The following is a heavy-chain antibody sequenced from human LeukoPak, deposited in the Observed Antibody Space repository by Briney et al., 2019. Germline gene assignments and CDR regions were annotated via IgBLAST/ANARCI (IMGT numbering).Heavy chain of an antibody. CDR1: GFTFTSYG. CDR3: ARVGYSYGFDY. Sequence: GGSLRLSCAASGFTFTSYGIHWVRRAPGMGLEWVAYIRYDGNSKFYADSVKGRFIISRDNSNNTLYLQMNSLRAEDTAVYYCARVGYSYGFDYWGQGTLVTVSS. V-gene: IGHV3-30*02. J-gene: IGHJ4*02. D-gene: IGHD5-18*01. CDR2: IRYDGNSK.